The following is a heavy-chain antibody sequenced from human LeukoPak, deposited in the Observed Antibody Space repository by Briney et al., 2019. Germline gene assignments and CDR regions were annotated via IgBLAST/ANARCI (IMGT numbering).Heavy chain of an antibody. V-gene: IGHV3-15*01. D-gene: IGHD2-2*01. Sequence: GGXXRLSCAASGFTFSNAWMSWVRQAPGKGLEWVGRIKSKTDGGTTDYAAPVKGRFTISRDDSKNTLYLQMNSLKTEDTAVYCCTSPLYCSSTSCPIDAFDIWGQGTMVTVSS. CDR3: TSPLYCSSTSCPIDAFDI. CDR2: IKSKTDGGTT. J-gene: IGHJ3*02. CDR1: GFTFSNAW.